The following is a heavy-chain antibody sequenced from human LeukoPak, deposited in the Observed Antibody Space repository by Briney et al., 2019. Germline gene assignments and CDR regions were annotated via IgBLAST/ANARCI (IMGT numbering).Heavy chain of an antibody. CDR3: ARDSSVLDYFDY. J-gene: IGHJ4*02. CDR2: ISSSSSYI. CDR1: GFTFSSYS. V-gene: IGHV3-21*01. D-gene: IGHD3-22*01. Sequence: GGSLRLSCAASGFTFSSYSMNWVRQAPGKGLEWVSSISSSSSYIYYADSVKGRFTISRDNVKNSLYLQMNSLRAEDTAVYYCARDSSVLDYFDYWGQGTLVTVSS.